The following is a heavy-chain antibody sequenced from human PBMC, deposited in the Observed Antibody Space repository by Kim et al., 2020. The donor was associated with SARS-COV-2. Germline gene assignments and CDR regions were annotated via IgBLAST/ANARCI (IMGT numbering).Heavy chain of an antibody. CDR1: GFTFSSYS. V-gene: IGHV3-21*01. J-gene: IGHJ3*02. Sequence: GGSLRLSCAASGFTFSSYSMNWVRQAPGKGLEWVSSISSSSSYIYYADSVKGRFTISRDNAKNSLYLQMNSLRAEDTAVYYCARDQGKGQRTRLPRAFDIWGQGTMVTVSS. CDR2: ISSSSSYI. CDR3: ARDQGKGQRTRLPRAFDI. D-gene: IGHD6-25*01.